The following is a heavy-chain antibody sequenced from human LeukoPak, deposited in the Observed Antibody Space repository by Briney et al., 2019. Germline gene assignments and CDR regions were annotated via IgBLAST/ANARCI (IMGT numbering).Heavy chain of an antibody. CDR3: ATEYAAAGDL. Sequence: ASVKVSCKASGGTFSSYAISWVRQAPGKGLEWMGGFDPEDGETIYAQKFQGRVTMTEDTSTDTAYMELSSLRSEDTAVYYCATEYAAAGDLWGQGTLVTVSS. D-gene: IGHD6-13*01. V-gene: IGHV1-24*01. CDR1: GGTFSSYA. J-gene: IGHJ4*02. CDR2: FDPEDGET.